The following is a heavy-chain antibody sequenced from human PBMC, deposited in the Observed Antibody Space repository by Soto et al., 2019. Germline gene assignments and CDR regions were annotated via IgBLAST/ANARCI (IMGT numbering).Heavy chain of an antibody. CDR1: GYSFTSYW. V-gene: IGHV5-10-1*01. CDR3: ARHRKQDSVGVTAAQGEFYYYDYGIDV. D-gene: IGHD2-2*01. J-gene: IGHJ6*02. CDR2: IDPSDSYT. Sequence: GESLKISCKGSGYSFTSYWISWVRQMPGKGLEWMGRIDPSDSYTNYSPSFQGHVTISADKSISTAYLQWSSLKASDTAMYCCARHRKQDSVGVTAAQGEFYYYDYGIDVWGQGSTVTV.